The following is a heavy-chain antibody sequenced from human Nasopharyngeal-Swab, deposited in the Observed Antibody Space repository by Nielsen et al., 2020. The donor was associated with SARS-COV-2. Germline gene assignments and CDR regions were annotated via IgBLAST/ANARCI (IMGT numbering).Heavy chain of an antibody. J-gene: IGHJ6*03. D-gene: IGHD4-11*01. CDR2: ISGSGGST. Sequence: SCKVSGYTLTELSMHWVRQAPGKGLEWVSAISGSGGSTYYADSVKGRFTISRDNSKNTLYLQMNSLRAEDTAVYYCAKGNYAYYYYYYMDVWGKGTTVTVSS. CDR3: AKGNYAYYYYYYMDV. V-gene: IGHV3-23*01. CDR1: GYTLTELS.